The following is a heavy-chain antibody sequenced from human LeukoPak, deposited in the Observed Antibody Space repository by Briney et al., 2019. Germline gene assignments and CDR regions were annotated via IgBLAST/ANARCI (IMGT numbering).Heavy chain of an antibody. CDR1: GFTFNNYA. CDR3: AKEDHRGSDPPWFDP. V-gene: IGHV3-23*01. Sequence: PGGSLRLSCAASGFTFNNYAMTWVRQAPGKGLEWVSAITVGGGTTYYADSVRGRFTISRDSSKNTLYLQMNSLRAEDTAIYYCAKEDHRGSDPPWFDPWGQGTLVTVSS. CDR2: ITVGGGTT. J-gene: IGHJ5*02. D-gene: IGHD3-10*01.